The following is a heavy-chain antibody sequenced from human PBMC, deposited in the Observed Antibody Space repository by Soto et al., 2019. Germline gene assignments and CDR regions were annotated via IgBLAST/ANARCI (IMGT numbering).Heavy chain of an antibody. J-gene: IGHJ5*02. V-gene: IGHV4-31*03. D-gene: IGHD3-3*01. CDR2: IYYSGST. CDR1: GGSISSGGYY. Sequence: QVQLQESGPGLVKPSQTLSLTCTVSGGSISSGGYYWSWIRQHPGKGLEWIGYIYYSGSTYYNPSLKSRVTISVDTSKNQFSLQLSSVTAADTAVYYSARESGITIFGVSTNWFDPWGQGTLVTVSS. CDR3: ARESGITIFGVSTNWFDP.